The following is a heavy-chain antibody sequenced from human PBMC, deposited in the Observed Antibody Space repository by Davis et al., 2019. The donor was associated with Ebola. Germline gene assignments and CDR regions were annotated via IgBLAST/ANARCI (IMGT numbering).Heavy chain of an antibody. D-gene: IGHD2-2*02. CDR1: GFTFSSYA. J-gene: IGHJ4*02. V-gene: IGHV3-23*01. Sequence: GESLKISCAASGFTFSSYAMSWVRQAPGKGLEWVSAISGSGGSTYYADSVKGRFTISRDNSKNTLYLQMNSLRAEDTAVYYCAKSKWGNQPLYHYFDYWGQGTLVTVSS. CDR2: ISGSGGST. CDR3: AKSKWGNQPLYHYFDY.